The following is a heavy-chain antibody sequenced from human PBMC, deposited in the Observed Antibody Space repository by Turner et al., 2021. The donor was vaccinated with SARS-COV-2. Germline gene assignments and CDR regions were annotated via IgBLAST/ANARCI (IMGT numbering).Heavy chain of an antibody. CDR2: FDPEDGET. V-gene: IGHV1-24*01. Sequence: QVQLVQSGAEVKKPGASVKVTCKVPGCTRIELSMHWVRQAPGKGLEWMGGFDPEDGETIYAQKFQGRVTMTEDTSTDTAYMELSSLRSEDTAVYYCATAPANYYDSSGSKGFYYYYYGMDVWGQGTTVTVSS. D-gene: IGHD3-22*01. CDR1: GCTRIELS. CDR3: ATAPANYYDSSGSKGFYYYYYGMDV. J-gene: IGHJ6*02.